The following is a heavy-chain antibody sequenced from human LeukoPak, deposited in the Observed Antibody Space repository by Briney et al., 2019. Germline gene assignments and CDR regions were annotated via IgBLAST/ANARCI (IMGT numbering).Heavy chain of an antibody. CDR1: GGSISSYY. Sequence: SETLSLTCTVSGGSISSYYWSWIRQPPGKGLEWIGYIYYSGTTNYNPSLKSRVTISVDTSKNQFSLKLSSVTAADTAVYYCAREYYDILTGYYYFDYWGQGTLVTVSS. CDR2: IYYSGTT. CDR3: AREYYDILTGYYYFDY. V-gene: IGHV4-59*12. J-gene: IGHJ4*02. D-gene: IGHD3-9*01.